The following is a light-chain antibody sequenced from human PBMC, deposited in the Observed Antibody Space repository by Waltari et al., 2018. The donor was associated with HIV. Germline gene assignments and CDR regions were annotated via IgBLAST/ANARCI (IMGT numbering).Light chain of an antibody. CDR3: QQSDDTPYT. J-gene: IGKJ2*01. CDR1: QSVDVY. Sequence: DIQMTQSPSSLSASVGDTVPITCRASQSVDVYVNWSQHTPGKAPKHLIFASSSLQSGVPSRFSGSRSGTDFSLTITGLQPEDFATYFCQQSDDTPYTFGQGTKLEIK. V-gene: IGKV1-39*01. CDR2: ASS.